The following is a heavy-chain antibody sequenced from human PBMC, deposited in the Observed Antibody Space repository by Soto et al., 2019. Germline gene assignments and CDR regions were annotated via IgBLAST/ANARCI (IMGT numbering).Heavy chain of an antibody. CDR3: ARDVAAAGPSYYGMDV. CDR2: IYYSGST. Sequence: SETLSLTCTVSGGSISSGGYYWSWIRQHPGKGLEWIGYIYYSGSTYYNPSLKSRVTISVDTSKNQFSLKLSSVTAADTAVYYCARDVAAAGPSYYGMDVWGQGTTVTVSS. J-gene: IGHJ6*02. V-gene: IGHV4-31*03. CDR1: GGSISSGGYY. D-gene: IGHD6-13*01.